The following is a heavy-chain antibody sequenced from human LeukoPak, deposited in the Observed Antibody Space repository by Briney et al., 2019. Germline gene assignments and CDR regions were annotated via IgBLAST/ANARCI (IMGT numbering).Heavy chain of an antibody. J-gene: IGHJ3*02. V-gene: IGHV3-33*01. Sequence: PGGSLRLSCAVSGFTFSSYGMHWVRQAPGKGLEWVALIWYDGSNEDYADSVKGRFTNSRDNSKNTLYLQMNSLRAEDTAAYYCAREKHSSTIVGAADAFDIWGQGTMVTVSS. CDR2: IWYDGSNE. CDR1: GFTFSSYG. CDR3: AREKHSSTIVGAADAFDI. D-gene: IGHD1-26*01.